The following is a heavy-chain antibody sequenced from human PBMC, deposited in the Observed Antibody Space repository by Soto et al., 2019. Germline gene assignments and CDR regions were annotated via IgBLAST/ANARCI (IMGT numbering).Heavy chain of an antibody. Sequence: PGGSLRLSCAASGFTFDDYAMHWVRQAPGKGLEWVSGISWNSGSIGYADSVKGRFTISRDNAKNSLYPQMNSLRAEDTALYYCAKERSSSWSPYYYYYGMDVWGQGTTVTVSS. J-gene: IGHJ6*02. CDR1: GFTFDDYA. V-gene: IGHV3-9*01. CDR3: AKERSSSWSPYYYYYGMDV. CDR2: ISWNSGSI. D-gene: IGHD6-13*01.